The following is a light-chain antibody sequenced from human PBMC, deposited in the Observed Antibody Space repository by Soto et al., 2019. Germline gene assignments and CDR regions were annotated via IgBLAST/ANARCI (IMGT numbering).Light chain of an antibody. CDR3: HQYYSTPPT. V-gene: IGKV1-5*03. CDR1: QTISSW. J-gene: IGKJ1*01. Sequence: DIQMTQSPSTLSGSVGDRVTITCRASQTISSWLAWYQQKPGKAPKLLIYKASTLKSGVPSRFSGSGSGTDFTLTISSLQAEDVAVYYCHQYYSTPPTFGQGTKVDIK. CDR2: KAS.